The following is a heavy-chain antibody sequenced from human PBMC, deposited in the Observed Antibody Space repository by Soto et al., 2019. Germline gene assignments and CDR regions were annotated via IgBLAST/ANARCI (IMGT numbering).Heavy chain of an antibody. CDR2: IYHTGTT. V-gene: IGHV4-4*02. CDR3: TRDSRYANIWAFGHYFDY. D-gene: IGHD2-2*01. CDR1: GGSVSNSNW. Sequence: QVQLQASGPGLVKPSGTLSLTCVFSGGSVSNSNWWSWVRQPPGKGLEWIGEIYHTGTTNYNPSLKSRVTMSVDNSKNHFSLNLTSVTAADTAVYYGTRDSRYANIWAFGHYFDYWGQGTLVTVSS. J-gene: IGHJ4*02.